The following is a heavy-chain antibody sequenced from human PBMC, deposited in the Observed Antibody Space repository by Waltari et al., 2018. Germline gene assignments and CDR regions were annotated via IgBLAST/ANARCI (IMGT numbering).Heavy chain of an antibody. J-gene: IGHJ4*02. Sequence: EVQLVESGGGLVQPGGSLRLSCAASGFTFSSYWMSWVRQAPGKGLEWVANIKQDGSEKYYVDSVEGRFTSSRDNAKNSLYLQMNSLRAEDTAVYYCARGGSSWAQSFDYWGQGTLVTVSS. D-gene: IGHD6-13*01. CDR3: ARGGSSWAQSFDY. V-gene: IGHV3-7*01. CDR1: GFTFSSYW. CDR2: IKQDGSEK.